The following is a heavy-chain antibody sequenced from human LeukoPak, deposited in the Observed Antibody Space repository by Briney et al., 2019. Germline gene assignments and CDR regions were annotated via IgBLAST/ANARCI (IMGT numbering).Heavy chain of an antibody. V-gene: IGHV3-48*01. D-gene: IGHD3-10*01. CDR1: GFTFSSYS. CDR2: ISSSSSTI. J-gene: IGHJ6*02. CDR3: ATNYYGSGRDV. Sequence: GGSLRLSCAASGFTFSSYSMNWVRQAPGKGLEGVSYISSSSSTIYYADSVKGRFTISRDNAKNSLYLQVNSLRAEDTAVYYCATNYYGSGRDVWGQGTTVTVSS.